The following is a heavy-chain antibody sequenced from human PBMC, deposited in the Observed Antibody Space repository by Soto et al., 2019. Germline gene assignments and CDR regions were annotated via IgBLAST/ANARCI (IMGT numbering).Heavy chain of an antibody. D-gene: IGHD3-16*01. CDR2: ISAYNGNT. V-gene: IGHV1-18*01. J-gene: IGHJ6*02. CDR1: GYTFTSYG. Sequence: ASVKVSCKASGYTFTSYGISWVRQAPGQGLEWMGWISAYNGNTNYAQKLQGRVTMTTDTSTSTAYMELRSLRSDDTAVYYCASSFRFPSHYHDCMDFWGQGTMVTVSS. CDR3: ASSFRFPSHYHDCMDF.